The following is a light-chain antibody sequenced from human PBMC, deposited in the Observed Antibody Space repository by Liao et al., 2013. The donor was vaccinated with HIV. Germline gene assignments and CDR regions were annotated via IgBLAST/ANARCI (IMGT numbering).Light chain of an antibody. J-gene: IGLJ2*01. CDR2: EDE. CDR1: KLGEKY. CDR3: QSWDSGTVV. V-gene: IGLV3-1*01. Sequence: YDLTQPPSVSVSPGQTGSITCSGYKLGEKYVSWYQQKPGQSPVLVIYEDEKRPSGIPERFSGSNSGNTATLTISGTQPMDEADYYCQSWDSGTVVFGGGTKLTVL.